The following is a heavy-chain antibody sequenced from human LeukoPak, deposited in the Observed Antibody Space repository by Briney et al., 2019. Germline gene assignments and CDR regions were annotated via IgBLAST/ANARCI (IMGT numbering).Heavy chain of an antibody. CDR2: IERKNDGGTT. CDR1: GLTFSNAW. V-gene: IGHV3-15*04. D-gene: IGHD6-13*01. Sequence: PGGSLRLSWVASGLTFSNAWMGCVRQAPGKGLEWVGHIERKNDGGTTDCAAPVKGRFTISRDDSKNTLYLQMNSLKTKHTTVYYCNTIPRTIAAVNAHYFDYWGQGTLVTVSS. CDR3: NTIPRTIAAVNAHYFDY. J-gene: IGHJ4*02.